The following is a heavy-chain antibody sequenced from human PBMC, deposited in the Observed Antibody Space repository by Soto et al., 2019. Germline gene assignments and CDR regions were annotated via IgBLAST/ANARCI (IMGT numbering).Heavy chain of an antibody. J-gene: IGHJ4*02. V-gene: IGHV1-18*01. Sequence: QVHLVQSGAEVKKPGASVKVSCKGSGYTFTSYGITWVRQAPGQGLEWMGWISAHNGNTDYAQKLQGRVTVTRDTSTSTAYMGLRSLRSDATAVYYCARGRYGDYWGQGALVTVSS. D-gene: IGHD1-1*01. CDR2: ISAHNGNT. CDR1: GYTFTSYG. CDR3: ARGRYGDY.